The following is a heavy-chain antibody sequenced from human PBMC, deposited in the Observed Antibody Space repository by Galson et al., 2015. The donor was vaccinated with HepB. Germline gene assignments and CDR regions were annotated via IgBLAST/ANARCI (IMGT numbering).Heavy chain of an antibody. D-gene: IGHD3-22*01. V-gene: IGHV3-7*01. CDR1: GFTFSSYW. Sequence: SLRLSCAASGFTFSSYWMSWVRQAPGKGLEWVANIKQDGSEKYYVDSVKGRFTISRDNAKNSLYLQMNSLRAEDTAVYYCAKGKSSDNLDWFDPWGQGTLVTVSS. J-gene: IGHJ5*02. CDR2: IKQDGSEK. CDR3: AKGKSSDNLDWFDP.